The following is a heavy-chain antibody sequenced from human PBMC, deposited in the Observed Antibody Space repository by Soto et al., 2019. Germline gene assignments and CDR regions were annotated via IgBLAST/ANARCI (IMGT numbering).Heavy chain of an antibody. Sequence: SEARSLTWAVSAGSTSGNYYYWGWLRQSPGKGPEWIGSVFYTGFTSYNPSLESRVSVSVDTSKNQFSLKVSGVSAADTAVYYCATSQKGYNWNYFDHWGQGALVTVS. CDR1: AGSTSGNYYY. V-gene: IGHV4-39*01. CDR2: VFYTGFT. CDR3: ATSQKGYNWNYFDH. D-gene: IGHD1-20*01. J-gene: IGHJ4*02.